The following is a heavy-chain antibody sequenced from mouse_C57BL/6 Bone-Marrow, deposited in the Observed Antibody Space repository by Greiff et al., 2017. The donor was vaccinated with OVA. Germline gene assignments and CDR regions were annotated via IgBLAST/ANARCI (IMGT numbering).Heavy chain of an antibody. D-gene: IGHD1-1*01. CDR2: IDPNSGST. Sequence: QVQLQQPGAELVKPGASVKLSCKASGYTFTSYWMHWVKQRPGQGLEWIGMIDPNSGSTNYNEKFKSKATLTVDKSSSTAYMQLSSLTSDDSAVYYCARSQSNYYDSSWYFDVWGTGTTLTVSS. J-gene: IGHJ1*03. CDR3: ARSQSNYYDSSWYFDV. CDR1: GYTFTSYW. V-gene: IGHV1-64*01.